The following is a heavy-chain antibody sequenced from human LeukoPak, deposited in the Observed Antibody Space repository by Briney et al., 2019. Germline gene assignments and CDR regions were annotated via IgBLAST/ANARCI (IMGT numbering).Heavy chain of an antibody. CDR2: IYTSGST. CDR3: ARASLRGVFAFDY. D-gene: IGHD3-10*01. J-gene: IGHJ4*02. Sequence: SQTLSLTCTVSGGSISSGSYYWSWIRQPAGKGQEWIGRIYTSGSTNYNPSLKSRVTISVDTSKNQFSLKLSSVTAADTAVYYCARASLRGVFAFDYWGQGTLVTVSS. V-gene: IGHV4-61*02. CDR1: GGSISSGSYY.